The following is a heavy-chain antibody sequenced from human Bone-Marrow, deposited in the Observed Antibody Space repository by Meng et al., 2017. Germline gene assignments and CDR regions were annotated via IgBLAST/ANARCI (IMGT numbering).Heavy chain of an antibody. V-gene: IGHV3-15*01. D-gene: IGHD3-9*01. CDR1: NFTFINAW. CDR3: YVRYFDWIDY. CDR2: IKSQPDSGTI. J-gene: IGHJ4*02. Sequence: VQLVESGGGLVKPVGSLSIACAAANFTFINAWMTWVRQATGKGLEWVGHIKSQPDSGTIAYAATVKGRFIISRDDSKNTLYLQMNSLKTEDTAVYYCYVRYFDWIDYWGQGTLVTVSS.